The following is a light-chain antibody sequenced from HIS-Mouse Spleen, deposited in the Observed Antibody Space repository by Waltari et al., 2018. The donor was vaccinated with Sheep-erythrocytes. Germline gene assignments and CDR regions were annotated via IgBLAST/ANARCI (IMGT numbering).Light chain of an antibody. CDR3: CSYAGSSTPWV. CDR1: SSDVGSYNL. Sequence: QSALTQPASVSGSPGQSITISCTGTSSDVGSYNLVSWYQQHPGNAPKLMIYEVSKRPSGVSNRFSGSKSGNTASLTISGLQAEDEADYYCCSYAGSSTPWVFGGGTKLTVL. J-gene: IGLJ3*02. V-gene: IGLV2-23*02. CDR2: EVS.